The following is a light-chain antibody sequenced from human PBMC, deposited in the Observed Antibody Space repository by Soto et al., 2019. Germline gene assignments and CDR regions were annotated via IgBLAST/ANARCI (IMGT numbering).Light chain of an antibody. J-gene: IGKJ2*01. V-gene: IGKV1-5*03. CDR2: EAS. CDR1: ESISSR. Sequence: DIQMTQSPSTLSASIGDRVTITCRASESISSRLAWYQLKAGGAPKLLIYEASTLQSGVPSRFSGSGSGTEFTLTITSLQPDDFAAYCCQQYSSYSQYTFGQGPKLEIK. CDR3: QQYSSYSQYT.